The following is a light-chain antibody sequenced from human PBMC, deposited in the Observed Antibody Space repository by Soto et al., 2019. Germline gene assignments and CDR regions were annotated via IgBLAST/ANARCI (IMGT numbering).Light chain of an antibody. J-gene: IGLJ3*02. CDR1: RSNVGNNA. CDR2: YDD. CDR3: AVWDDSLNGVV. V-gene: IGLV1-36*01. Sequence: QSVLTQPPSVSDAPRQRVTISCSGSRSNVGNNAVNWYQQLPGKAPKLLIYYDDLLPSGVSDRFSGSKSGTSASLAISGLQSEDEADYYCAVWDDSLNGVVFGGGTQLTVL.